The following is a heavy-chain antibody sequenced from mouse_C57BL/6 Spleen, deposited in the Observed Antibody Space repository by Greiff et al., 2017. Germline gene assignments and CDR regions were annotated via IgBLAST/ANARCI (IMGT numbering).Heavy chain of an antibody. J-gene: IGHJ3*01. V-gene: IGHV14-4*01. CDR2: IDPDNGDT. CDR3: TVYYDCRFAY. D-gene: IGHD2-4*01. CDR1: GFNIKDDY. Sequence: VQLQQSGAELVRPGASVKLSCTASGFNIKDDYMHWVKQRPEQGLEWIGWIDPDNGDTDYASKFQGKATITADTSSNTAYLQLSSLTSEDTAVCYCTVYYDCRFAYWGQGTLVTVSA.